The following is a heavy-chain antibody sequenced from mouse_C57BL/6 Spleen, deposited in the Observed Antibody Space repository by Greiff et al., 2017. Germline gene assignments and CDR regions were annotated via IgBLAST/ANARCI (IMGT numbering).Heavy chain of an antibody. CDR1: GYTFTDYN. CDR2: INPNNGGT. V-gene: IGHV1-18*01. J-gene: IGHJ1*03. CDR3: ASYYGSRGGYFDV. D-gene: IGHD1-1*01. Sequence: EVQLQQSGPELVKPGASVKIPCKASGYTFTDYNLDWVKQSHGTSLEWLGDINPNNGGTIYNQKFKGKATLTVDKSSSTAYMERRSLTSEDTAVYYCASYYGSRGGYFDVWGTGTTVTGSS.